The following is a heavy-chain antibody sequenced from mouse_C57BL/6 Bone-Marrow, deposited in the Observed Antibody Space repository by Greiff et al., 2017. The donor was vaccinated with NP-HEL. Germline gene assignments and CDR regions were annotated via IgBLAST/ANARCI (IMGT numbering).Heavy chain of an antibody. CDR2: IYPRDGST. V-gene: IGHV1-85*01. Sequence: VKLQESGPELVKPGASVTLSCKASGYTFTSYDINWVKQRPGQGLEWIGWIYPRDGSTKYNEKFKGKATLTVDPSSSTAYMELHSLTSEDSAVYFCARPTRVRWFAYWGQGTLVTVSA. J-gene: IGHJ3*01. CDR1: GYTFTSYD. D-gene: IGHD2-9*01. CDR3: ARPTRVRWFAY.